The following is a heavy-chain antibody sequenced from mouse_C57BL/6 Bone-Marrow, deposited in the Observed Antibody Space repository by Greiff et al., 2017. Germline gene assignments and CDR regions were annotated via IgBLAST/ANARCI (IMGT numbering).Heavy chain of an antibody. CDR2: IYPGSGRT. CDR3: ARRPSNWPGAMDY. V-gene: IGHV1-55*01. D-gene: IGHD4-1*01. J-gene: IGHJ4*01. CDR1: GYTFTSYW. Sequence: QVQLQQPGAELVKPGASVKMSCKASGYTFTSYWITWVKQRPGQGLEWIGDIYPGSGRTNYNEKFKSKATLTVDTSSSTAYMQLSSLTSEDSAVYYCARRPSNWPGAMDYWGQGTSVTVSS.